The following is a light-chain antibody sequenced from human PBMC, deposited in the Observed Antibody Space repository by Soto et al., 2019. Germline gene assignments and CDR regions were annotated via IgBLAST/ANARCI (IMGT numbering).Light chain of an antibody. CDR2: EVS. V-gene: IGLV2-14*01. J-gene: IGLJ2*01. CDR1: SSDVGGYNY. CDR3: SSYTSSSHAV. Sequence: QSALTQPASVSGSPGQSITICCTGTSSDVGGYNYVSWYQQHPGKAPKLMIYEVSNRPSGVSNRFSGSKSGNTASLTISGLQAEDEADYYCSSYTSSSHAVFGAGTKVTVL.